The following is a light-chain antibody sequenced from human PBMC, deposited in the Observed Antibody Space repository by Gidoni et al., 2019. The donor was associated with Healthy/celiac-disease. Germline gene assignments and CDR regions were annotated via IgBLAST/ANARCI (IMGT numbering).Light chain of an antibody. CDR1: QSVSSY. Sequence: IVLTQSPATLSLSPGERATLSCRASQSVSSYLAWYQQKPGQAPRLLIYDASNRATGIPARFSGSGYGTDFTLTISSLEPEDVAVYYCQQRSNWPPTLTFGGGTKVEIK. V-gene: IGKV3-11*01. CDR2: DAS. J-gene: IGKJ4*01. CDR3: QQRSNWPPTLT.